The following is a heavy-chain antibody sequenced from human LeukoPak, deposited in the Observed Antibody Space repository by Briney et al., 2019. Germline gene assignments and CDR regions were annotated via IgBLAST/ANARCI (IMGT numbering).Heavy chain of an antibody. Sequence: SETLSLTCSFSGGSISSSSYFWGWFRQPPGKGLEWIGSIYDTESTYYKSSLKSRVTISVDTSKNQFSLKVSSVTAADTAVYYCAAHAGGLLRAALEYWGQGTLVTVSS. CDR1: GGSISSSSYF. CDR3: AAHAGGLLRAALEY. V-gene: IGHV4-39*01. D-gene: IGHD1-26*01. CDR2: IYDTEST. J-gene: IGHJ4*02.